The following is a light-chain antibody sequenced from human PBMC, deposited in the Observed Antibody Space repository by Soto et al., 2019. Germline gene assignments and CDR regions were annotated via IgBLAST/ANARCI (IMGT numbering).Light chain of an antibody. CDR1: EGVASNY. Sequence: EIVLAQSPGTLSLSPGERATLSCRASEGVASNYLAWYQHKPGQAPRLLIYGTSSRATGIPDRFSGSGSGTDFTLTISSLEPEDFAFYYCQQRNSWPLTFGGGTKVDIK. CDR2: GTS. CDR3: QQRNSWPLT. V-gene: IGKV3D-20*02. J-gene: IGKJ4*01.